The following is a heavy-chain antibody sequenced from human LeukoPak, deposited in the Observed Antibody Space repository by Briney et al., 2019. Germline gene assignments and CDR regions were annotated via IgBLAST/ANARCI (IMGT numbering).Heavy chain of an antibody. Sequence: SQKVSCKDSGSTLSTYTTHWVRQALRQGLHLMGRIIPILGIANYAQKLQARVTITSDKSTSTAYMELSSLRSEDTAVYYCARDDLHGGFDYWGQGTLVTVSS. CDR1: GSTLSTYT. V-gene: IGHV1-69*04. D-gene: IGHD3-16*01. CDR3: ARDDLHGGFDY. CDR2: IIPILGIA. J-gene: IGHJ4*02.